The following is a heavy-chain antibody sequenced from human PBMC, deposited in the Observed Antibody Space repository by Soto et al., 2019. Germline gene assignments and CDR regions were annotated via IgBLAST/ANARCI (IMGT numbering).Heavy chain of an antibody. CDR1: QKTPTELT. CDR2: SPPEEAEP. D-gene: IGHD1-26*01. J-gene: IGHJ4*02. CDR3: EADRKIVGTIGAFDF. Sequence: GGPVKGFPKGSQKTPTELTIGWLWQGPGKGVERMGRSPPEEAEPIYPQKFQGRVSMNEDPSTDAAYMELTSLRFEETAVYFCEADRKIVGTIGAFDFWGQGTQVTVSS. V-gene: IGHV1-24*01.